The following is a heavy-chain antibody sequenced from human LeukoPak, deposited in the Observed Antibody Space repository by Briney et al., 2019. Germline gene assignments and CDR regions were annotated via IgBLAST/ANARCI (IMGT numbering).Heavy chain of an antibody. CDR2: IKSKTDGGTT. CDR3: TTEDSSGYLVDY. V-gene: IGHV3-15*01. D-gene: IGHD3-22*01. Sequence: GGSLRLSCAASGFTFSSYGMHWVRQAPGKGLEWVGRIKSKTDGGTTDYAAPVKGRFTISRDDSKNTLYLQMNSLKTEDTAVYYCTTEDSSGYLVDYWGQGTLVTVSS. CDR1: GFTFSSYG. J-gene: IGHJ4*02.